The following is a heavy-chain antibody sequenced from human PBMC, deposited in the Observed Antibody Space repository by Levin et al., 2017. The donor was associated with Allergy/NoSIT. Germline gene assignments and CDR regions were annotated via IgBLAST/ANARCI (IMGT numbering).Heavy chain of an antibody. CDR1: GFKFSLYA. CDR2: ISASGGRA. Sequence: GGSLRLSCAASGFKFSLYAMSWVRQAPGKGLEWVSGISASGGRAYHADSVKGRFTISRDNSKNLLYLQMNSLRAEDTAVYYCAKDRYNTNNGRFDPWGQGTLVTVSS. CDR3: AKDRYNTNNGRFDP. V-gene: IGHV3-23*01. D-gene: IGHD1-14*01. J-gene: IGHJ5*02.